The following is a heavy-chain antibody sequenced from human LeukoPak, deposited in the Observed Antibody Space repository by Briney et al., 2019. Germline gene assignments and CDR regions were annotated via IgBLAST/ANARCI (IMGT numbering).Heavy chain of an antibody. V-gene: IGHV3-30-3*01. CDR1: GFTFSTYA. CDR3: ARTTTPHYYGSGSYALGY. CDR2: ISYDGSNK. J-gene: IGHJ4*02. D-gene: IGHD3-10*01. Sequence: TGGSLRLSCAASGFTFSTYAMHWVRQGPGKGLEWVAVISYDGSNKFYADSVKGRFTISRDNSKNTLYLQMSSLSAEGTAVYYCARTTTPHYYGSGSYALGYWGQEALVSVSS.